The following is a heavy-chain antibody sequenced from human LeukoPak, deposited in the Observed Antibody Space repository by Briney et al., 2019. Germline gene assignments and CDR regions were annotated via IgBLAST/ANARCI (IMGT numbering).Heavy chain of an antibody. CDR2: INPNSGDT. J-gene: IGHJ4*02. CDR3: ARVYSSSLDY. Sequence: ASVKVSCKASGYTFTNYYMNWVRQAPGQGLEWMGIINPNSGDTNYAQKFQGRVTMTRDTSISTAYMELSRLRSDDTAVYFCARVYSSSLDYWGQGTLVTVSS. V-gene: IGHV1-2*02. CDR1: GYTFTNYY. D-gene: IGHD6-6*01.